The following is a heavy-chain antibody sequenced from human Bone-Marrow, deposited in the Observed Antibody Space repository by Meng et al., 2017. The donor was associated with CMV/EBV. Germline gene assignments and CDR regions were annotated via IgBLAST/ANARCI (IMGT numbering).Heavy chain of an antibody. CDR1: GYTFTGYY. V-gene: IGHV3-30*02. CDR2: IRYDGSNK. CDR3: AILRGGYGGNLDAFDI. D-gene: IGHD4-23*01. J-gene: IGHJ3*02. Sequence: FCKASGYTFTGYYMHWVRQAPGKGLEWVAFIRYDGSNKYYANSVKGRFTISRDNSKNTLYLQMNSLRAEDTAVYYCAILRGGYGGNLDAFDIWGQGTMVTVSS.